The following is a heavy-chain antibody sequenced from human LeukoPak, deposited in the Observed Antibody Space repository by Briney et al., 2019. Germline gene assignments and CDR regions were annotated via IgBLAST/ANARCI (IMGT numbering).Heavy chain of an antibody. CDR3: ARDLRPYHYDSSGYYP. Sequence: GGSLRLSCAASGFTFSDYYMSWIRQAPGKGLEWVSYISSSGSTIYYADSVKGRFTISRDNAKNSLYLQMNSLRAEDTAVYYCARDLRPYHYDSSGYYPWGQGTLVTVSS. CDR1: GFTFSDYY. V-gene: IGHV3-11*04. D-gene: IGHD3-22*01. J-gene: IGHJ5*02. CDR2: ISSSGSTI.